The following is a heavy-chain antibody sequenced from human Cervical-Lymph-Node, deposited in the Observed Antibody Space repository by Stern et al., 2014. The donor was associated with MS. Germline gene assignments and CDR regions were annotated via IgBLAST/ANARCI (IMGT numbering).Heavy chain of an antibody. Sequence: VQLVESGGAVVQPGRSLRLSCAASGFTFSSYGMHWVRQAPGQGLEWVTFISYDGNHKYYAPSVKGRFTISRDNSKNTLHLQMNSVTPDDTAIYYCARDYEDTNMLFDHWGQGTLVTVSS. V-gene: IGHV3-30*03. CDR1: GFTFSSYG. J-gene: IGHJ4*02. CDR3: ARDYEDTNMLFDH. CDR2: ISYDGNHK. D-gene: IGHD3-16*01.